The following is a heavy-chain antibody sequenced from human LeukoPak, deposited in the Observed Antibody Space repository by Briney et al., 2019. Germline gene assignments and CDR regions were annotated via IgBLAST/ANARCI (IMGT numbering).Heavy chain of an antibody. V-gene: IGHV3-52*01. CDR3: VRGVGSSTSCYVRAFGI. Sequence: GGSLRLSCAASGFTFSNSWMHWVCQAPEKGLEWVADIKCDGSEKCNVDSVKGRLTISRDNAKNSLYLQVNSLRAEDMTVYYCVRGVGSSTSCYVRAFGIWGQGTMVTVSS. CDR1: GFTFSNSW. CDR2: IKCDGSEK. J-gene: IGHJ3*02. D-gene: IGHD2-2*01.